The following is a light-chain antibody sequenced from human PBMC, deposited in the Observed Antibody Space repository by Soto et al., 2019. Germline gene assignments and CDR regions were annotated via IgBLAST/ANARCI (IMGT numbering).Light chain of an antibody. CDR2: QDS. CDR3: QAWDSSTEGGV. CDR1: KLGDKY. V-gene: IGLV3-1*01. Sequence: SYELTQPPSVSVSPGQTASITCSGDKLGDKYACWYQQKPGQSPVLVIYQDSKSPSGIPERFSGTNPGNTATLTISGTQAMDEADYYCQAWDSSTEGGVFGGATKVTVL. J-gene: IGLJ2*01.